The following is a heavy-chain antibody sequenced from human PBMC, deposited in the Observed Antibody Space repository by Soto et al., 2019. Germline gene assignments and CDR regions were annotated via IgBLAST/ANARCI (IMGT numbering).Heavy chain of an antibody. V-gene: IGHV1-3*01. J-gene: IGHJ4*02. CDR1: GYTFTSYA. CDR3: ARESNGDYHFDY. CDR2: INAGNGNT. D-gene: IGHD4-17*01. Sequence: QVQLVQSGAEVKKPGASVKVACKASGYTFTSYAMHWVRQAPGQRLEWMGWINAGNGNTKYSQKFQGRGTITRDTSATPAYMELSSLRAEDTAVYSCARESNGDYHFDYWGQGTMVTVSS.